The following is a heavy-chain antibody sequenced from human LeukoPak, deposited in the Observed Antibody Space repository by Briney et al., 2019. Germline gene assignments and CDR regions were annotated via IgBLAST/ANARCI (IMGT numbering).Heavy chain of an antibody. CDR3: ARDPGGSSYYYYYMDV. V-gene: IGHV4-4*07. CDR2: IYTSGST. CDR1: GGSISSYY. D-gene: IGHD2-2*01. J-gene: IGHJ6*03. Sequence: PSETLSLTCTVSGGSISSYYWSWIRQPAAKGLEWIGRIYTSGSTNYNPSLKSQVPMSVDTSKNQFSLKLSSVTAADTAVYYCARDPGGSSYYYYYMDVWGKGTTVTVSS.